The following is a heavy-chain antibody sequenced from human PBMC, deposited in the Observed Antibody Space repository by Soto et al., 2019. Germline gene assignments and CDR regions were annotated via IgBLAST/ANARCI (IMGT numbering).Heavy chain of an antibody. CDR2: INPSGGST. CDR1: GYTFTSYY. Sequence: ASVKVSCKASGYTFTSYYMHWVRQAPGQGLEWMGIINPSGGSTSYAQKFQGRVTMTRDTSTSTVYMELSSLRSEDTAVYYCARVREYSGYDYYIFDYWGQGTLVTVSS. D-gene: IGHD5-12*01. CDR3: ARVREYSGYDYYIFDY. V-gene: IGHV1-46*03. J-gene: IGHJ4*02.